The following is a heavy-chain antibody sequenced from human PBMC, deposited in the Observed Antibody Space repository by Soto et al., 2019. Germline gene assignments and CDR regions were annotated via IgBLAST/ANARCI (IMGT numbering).Heavy chain of an antibody. CDR2: ISYDGSNK. J-gene: IGHJ6*02. V-gene: IGHV3-30*18. D-gene: IGHD1-7*01. CDR3: AKDRPLTGTTIRPAMAA. CDR1: GFTVSRYG. Sequence: LRLSCAGSGFTVSRYGMHWVRQAPSKGLEWVAVISYDGSNKYYADSVKGRFTISRDNSKNTLYLQMNSLRAEDTAVYYCAKDRPLTGTTIRPAMAAGAQGTTVPVS.